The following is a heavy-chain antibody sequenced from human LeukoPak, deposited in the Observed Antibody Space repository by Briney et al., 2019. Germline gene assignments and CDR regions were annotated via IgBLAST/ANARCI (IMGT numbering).Heavy chain of an antibody. J-gene: IGHJ4*02. CDR3: ARDGSSSWYVIDY. CDR1: GYTFTGYY. V-gene: IGHV1-2*02. Sequence: ASVKVSCKASGYTFTGYYMHWVRQAPGQGLEWMGWINPNSGGTNYAQKFQGRVTMTRDTSISTAYMELSRLRSDDTAVYYCARDGSSSWYVIDYWGQGTLVTVSS. D-gene: IGHD6-13*01. CDR2: INPNSGGT.